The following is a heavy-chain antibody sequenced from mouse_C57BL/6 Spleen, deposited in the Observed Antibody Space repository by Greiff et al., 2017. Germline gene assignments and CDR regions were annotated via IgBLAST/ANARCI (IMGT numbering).Heavy chain of an antibody. J-gene: IGHJ4*01. CDR1: GFTFRDYY. Sequence: EVMLVESGGGLVQPGGSLKLSCAASGFTFRDYYMYWVRQPPEKRLECVAYISNGGGSTYYPDTVKGRFTISRDNAKNTLYLQMSRLKSEDTAMYYCARHEMDYWGQGTSVTVSS. V-gene: IGHV5-12*01. CDR3: ARHEMDY. CDR2: ISNGGGST.